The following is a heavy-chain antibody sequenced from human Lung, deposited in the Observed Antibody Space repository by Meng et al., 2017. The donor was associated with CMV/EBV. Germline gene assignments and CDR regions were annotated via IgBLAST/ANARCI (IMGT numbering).Heavy chain of an antibody. D-gene: IGHD3-3*01. J-gene: IGHJ4*02. CDR1: GGSISSSSYY. CDR2: INYSGST. CDR3: ARGNYYDFWSGYGAPPPPRLPPHDFYY. V-gene: IGHV4-39*07. Sequence: SETLSLTCTVSGGSISSSSYYWGWIRQPPGKGLEWIGSINYSGSTYYNPSLKSRVTISVDTSKNQFSLKLSSVTAADTAVYYCARGNYYDFWSGYGAPPPPRLPPHDFYYWGQGTLVTVSS.